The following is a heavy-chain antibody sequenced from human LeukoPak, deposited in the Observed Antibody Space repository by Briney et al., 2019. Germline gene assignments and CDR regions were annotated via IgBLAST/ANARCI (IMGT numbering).Heavy chain of an antibody. CDR2: IYTSGST. CDR1: VGSISSGSYY. Sequence: PSETLSLTCTVSVGSISSGSYYWSWIRQPAGKGLEWIGRIYTSGSTNYNPSLKSRVTISVDTSKNQFSLKLSSVTAADTAVYYCARGGADPYYYDSSGLLIDYWGQGTLVTVSS. V-gene: IGHV4-61*02. D-gene: IGHD3-22*01. CDR3: ARGGADPYYYDSSGLLIDY. J-gene: IGHJ4*02.